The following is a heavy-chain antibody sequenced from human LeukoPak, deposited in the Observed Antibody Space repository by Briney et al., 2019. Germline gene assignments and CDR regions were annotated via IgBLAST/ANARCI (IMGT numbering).Heavy chain of an antibody. Sequence: SETLSLTCTVPGGSISSYYWSWIRHPPGKGLEWIGDIHYSGSTNYNPSLKSRVTISVDMSKNQSSLRLSSVTAADTAVYYCARDDYGDFFFDSWGQGTLVTVSS. J-gene: IGHJ4*02. D-gene: IGHD4-17*01. CDR3: ARDDYGDFFFDS. V-gene: IGHV4-59*01. CDR1: GGSISSYY. CDR2: IHYSGST.